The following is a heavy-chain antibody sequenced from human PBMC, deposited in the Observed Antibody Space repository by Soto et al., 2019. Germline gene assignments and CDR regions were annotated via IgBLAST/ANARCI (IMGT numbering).Heavy chain of an antibody. Sequence: PSETLSLTCAVYGGSFSGYYWSWIRQPPGKRLEWIGEINHSGSTNYNPSLKSRVTISVDTSKNQFSLKLSSVTAADTAVYYCARQFRYQGVRGVNYYYYYMDVWGKGTTVTVSS. D-gene: IGHD3-10*01. V-gene: IGHV4-34*01. CDR3: ARQFRYQGVRGVNYYYYYMDV. J-gene: IGHJ6*03. CDR2: INHSGST. CDR1: GGSFSGYY.